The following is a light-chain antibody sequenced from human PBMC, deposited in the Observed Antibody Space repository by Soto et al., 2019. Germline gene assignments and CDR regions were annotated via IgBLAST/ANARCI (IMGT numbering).Light chain of an antibody. CDR1: SSDVGLYNY. CDR3: SSYTSDTTHVV. Sequence: TQPASVSGSPGQSITISCTGSSSDVGLYNYVSWYQQHPGKAPKLMIYDVNDRPSGVSDRFSGSKSGNTASLTISGLQADDEADYFCSSYTSDTTHVVFGGGTKLTVL. V-gene: IGLV2-14*03. J-gene: IGLJ2*01. CDR2: DVN.